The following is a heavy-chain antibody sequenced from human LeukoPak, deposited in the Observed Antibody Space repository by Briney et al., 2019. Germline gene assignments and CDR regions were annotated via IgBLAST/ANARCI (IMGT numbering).Heavy chain of an antibody. J-gene: IGHJ4*02. CDR2: IKTKTEGGTT. D-gene: IGHD1-20*01. CDR1: GFTFTNAW. Sequence: KPGGPLRLSCAASGFTFTNAWMSWVRQVPGKGLEWVGRIKTKTEGGTTDYAAPVKGRFTISRDDSKNTLYLQMNSLKTEDTAVYFCTTSVYNFFDYWGQGTLVTVSS. V-gene: IGHV3-15*01. CDR3: TTSVYNFFDY.